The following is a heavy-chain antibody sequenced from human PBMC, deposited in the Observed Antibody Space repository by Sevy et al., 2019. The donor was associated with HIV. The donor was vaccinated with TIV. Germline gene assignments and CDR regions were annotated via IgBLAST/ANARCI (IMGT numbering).Heavy chain of an antibody. CDR3: ARGTVLLWFGELLTIGGYFDY. J-gene: IGHJ4*02. Sequence: SETLSLTCTVSGGSISSGDYYWSWIRQPPGKGLEWIGYIYYSGSTYYNPSLKSRVTISVDTSKNQFSLKLSPVTAADTAVYYCARGTVLLWFGELLTIGGYFDYWGQGTLVTVSS. D-gene: IGHD3-10*01. CDR1: GGSISSGDYY. CDR2: IYYSGST. V-gene: IGHV4-30-4*01.